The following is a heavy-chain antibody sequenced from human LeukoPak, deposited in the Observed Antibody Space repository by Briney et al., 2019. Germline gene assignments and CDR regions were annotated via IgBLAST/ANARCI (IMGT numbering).Heavy chain of an antibody. Sequence: ASVKVSCKASGYTFTSYGISWVRQAPGQGLEWMGWISAYNGNTNYAQKFQGRVTITADESTSTAYMELSSLRSEDTAVYYCAREKLSGSYYLDYWGQGTLVTVSS. D-gene: IGHD1-26*01. J-gene: IGHJ4*02. V-gene: IGHV1-18*01. CDR3: AREKLSGSYYLDY. CDR2: ISAYNGNT. CDR1: GYTFTSYG.